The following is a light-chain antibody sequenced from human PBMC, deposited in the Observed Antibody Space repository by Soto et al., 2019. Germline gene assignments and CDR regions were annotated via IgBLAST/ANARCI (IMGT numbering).Light chain of an antibody. CDR3: QQFGSSPT. J-gene: IGKJ1*01. Sequence: EIVLTQSPATLSLSPGERATLSFRASQSVSSYLAWYQQKPGHAPRLLIYDASNRATGIPARFSGSGSGTDFTLTISRLEPEDFAVYYCQQFGSSPTFGQGTKVDIK. CDR1: QSVSSY. V-gene: IGKV3-11*01. CDR2: DAS.